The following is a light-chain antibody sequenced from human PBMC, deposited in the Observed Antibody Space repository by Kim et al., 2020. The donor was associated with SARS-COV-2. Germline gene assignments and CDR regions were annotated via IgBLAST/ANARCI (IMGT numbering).Light chain of an antibody. V-gene: IGLV3-1*01. CDR2: QDS. Sequence: SYELTQPPSVSVSPGQTASITCSGDELGDKYACWYQQKSGQSPVLVIYQDSKRPSGIPERFSGSNSGNTATLTISGTQAMDEADYYCQAWDSSTAWVFGG. CDR1: ELGDKY. J-gene: IGLJ3*02. CDR3: QAWDSSTAWV.